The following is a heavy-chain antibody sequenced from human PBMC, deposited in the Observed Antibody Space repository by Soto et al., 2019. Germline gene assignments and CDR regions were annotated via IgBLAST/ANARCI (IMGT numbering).Heavy chain of an antibody. CDR3: AKAGRDDFWSGYPNDAFDI. CDR1: GFTFSSYA. J-gene: IGHJ3*02. Sequence: GGSLRLSCAASGFTFSSYAMSWVRQAPGKGLEWVSAISGSGGSTYYADSVKGRFTISRDNSKNTLYLQMNSLRAEDTAVYYCAKAGRDDFWSGYPNDAFDIWGQGTMVTVSS. D-gene: IGHD3-3*01. V-gene: IGHV3-23*01. CDR2: ISGSGGST.